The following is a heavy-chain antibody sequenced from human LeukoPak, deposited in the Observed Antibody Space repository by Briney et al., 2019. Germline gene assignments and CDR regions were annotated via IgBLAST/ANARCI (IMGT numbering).Heavy chain of an antibody. CDR2: ISSSGSTI. J-gene: IGHJ6*02. Sequence: PGGSLRLSCAASGFTFSSYEMNWVRQAPGKGLEWVSYISSSGSTIYYADSVKGRFTISRDNAKNSLYLQMNSLRAEDTAVYYCARDHEYGSGWPYYYGMDVWGQGTTVTVSS. CDR1: GFTFSSYE. V-gene: IGHV3-48*03. CDR3: ARDHEYGSGWPYYYGMDV. D-gene: IGHD3-10*01.